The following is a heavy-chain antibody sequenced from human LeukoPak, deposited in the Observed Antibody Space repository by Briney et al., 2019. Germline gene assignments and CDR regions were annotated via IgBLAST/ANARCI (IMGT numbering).Heavy chain of an antibody. CDR1: GYSISTGYY. V-gene: IGHV4-38-2*02. J-gene: IGHJ4*02. CDR3: ARHASVAVTNFFDY. Sequence: SETLSLTCIVSGYSISTGYYWAWIRQPPGKGLEWIGGVYYTGTTYSNPSLKSRVTISVDTSKNQFSLRLSSVTAADTAVYYCARHASVAVTNFFDYWGQGTLVTVSS. CDR2: VYYTGTT. D-gene: IGHD6-19*01.